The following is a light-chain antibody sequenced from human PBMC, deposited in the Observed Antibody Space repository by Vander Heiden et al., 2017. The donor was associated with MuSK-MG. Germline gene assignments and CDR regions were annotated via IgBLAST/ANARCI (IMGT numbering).Light chain of an antibody. CDR1: QSIRSF. J-gene: IGKJ1*01. Sequence: PQSPSSLSASVGDRVTITCRASQSIRSFLNWYRQKSGEAPKLLIYSASAWQSGVPSRFSASGSGTDFTLTINSLQPDDVATYYCQQSFSALTFGQGTKVEIK. CDR3: QQSFSALT. V-gene: IGKV1-39*01. CDR2: SAS.